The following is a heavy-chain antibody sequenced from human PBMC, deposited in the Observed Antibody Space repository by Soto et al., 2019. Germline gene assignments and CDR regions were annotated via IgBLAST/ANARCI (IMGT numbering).Heavy chain of an antibody. CDR2: ISDSGGST. CDR1: GFTFSTYA. D-gene: IGHD2-21*02. Sequence: PGGSLRLSCAASGFTFSTYAMSWVRQAPGKGLEWVSVISDSGGSTYYADSVKGRFTISRDNSKNTLFLQMNSLRAEDTAVYYCAKDRRAVGTLVFDYWGQGTLVTVSS. J-gene: IGHJ4*02. V-gene: IGHV3-23*01. CDR3: AKDRRAVGTLVFDY.